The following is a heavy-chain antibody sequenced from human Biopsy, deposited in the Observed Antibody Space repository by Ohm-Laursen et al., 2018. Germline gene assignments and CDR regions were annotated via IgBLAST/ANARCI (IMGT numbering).Heavy chain of an antibody. D-gene: IGHD3-3*01. CDR1: GGSIISCY. V-gene: IGHV4-59*07. J-gene: IGHJ5*02. CDR3: ARTPRDSFWSGSYKRGLWFDP. CDR2: VYNGGIT. Sequence: SDTLSLTCSVSGGSIISCYWTWIWQPPGKGLEWIGHVYNGGITNYNPSLKSRVTISKDTSKNQFSLQVNSVTAADTAVYYCARTPRDSFWSGSYKRGLWFDPWGQGTLVIVSS.